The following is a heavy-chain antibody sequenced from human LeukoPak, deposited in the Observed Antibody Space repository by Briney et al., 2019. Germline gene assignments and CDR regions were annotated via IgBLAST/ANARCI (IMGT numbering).Heavy chain of an antibody. CDR2: IYHSGST. Sequence: PSGTLSLTCAVSGGSISSSNWWSWVRQPPGKGLAWIGEIYHSGSTNYNPSLKSRVTISVDKSKNQFSLKLSSVTAADTAVYYCARVPYYGSGSYYLDYWGQGTLVTVSS. CDR3: ARVPYYGSGSYYLDY. J-gene: IGHJ4*02. V-gene: IGHV4-4*02. CDR1: GGSISSSNW. D-gene: IGHD3-10*01.